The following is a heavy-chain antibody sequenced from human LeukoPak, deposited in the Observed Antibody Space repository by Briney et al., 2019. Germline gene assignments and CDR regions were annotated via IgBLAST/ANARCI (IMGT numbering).Heavy chain of an antibody. V-gene: IGHV4-39*07. CDR2: IYYSGST. J-gene: IGHJ3*02. D-gene: IGHD3-22*01. CDR3: AREGDSSGYYYEPDAFDI. Sequence: SEILSLTCTVSGGSISSSSYYWGWIRQPPGKGLEWIGSIYYSGSTYYNPSLKSRVTISVDTSKNQFSLKLSSVTAADTAVYYCAREGDSSGYYYEPDAFDIWGQGTMVTVSS. CDR1: GGSISSSSYY.